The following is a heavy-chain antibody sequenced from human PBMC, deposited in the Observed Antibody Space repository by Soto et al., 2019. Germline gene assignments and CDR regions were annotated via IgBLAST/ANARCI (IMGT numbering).Heavy chain of an antibody. CDR1: GGSFSGYY. D-gene: IGHD3-10*01. J-gene: IGHJ6*02. Sequence: SETLSLTCAVYGGSFSGYYWSWIRQPPGKGLEWIGEINHSGSTNYNPSLKSRVTISVDTSKNQFSLKLSSVTAADTAVYYCARITMVRGVIFPSYYYYYGMDVWGQGTTVTVS. CDR3: ARITMVRGVIFPSYYYYYGMDV. CDR2: INHSGST. V-gene: IGHV4-34*01.